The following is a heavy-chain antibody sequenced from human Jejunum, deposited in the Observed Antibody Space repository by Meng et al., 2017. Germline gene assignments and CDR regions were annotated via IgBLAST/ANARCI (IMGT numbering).Heavy chain of an antibody. D-gene: IGHD1-14*01. V-gene: IGHV3-74*01. CDR2: INSDGSGT. CDR1: GFSFSSYW. CDR3: ARDQDGAGPTVDY. Sequence: EVALGESGGGLVQPGGSLGLSCAASGFSFSSYWMHWVRQAPGKGLVWVSRINSDGSGTTYADSVKGRFTISRDNAKNTLYLQMNSLRVEDTAVYYCARDQDGAGPTVDYWGQGTLVTVSS. J-gene: IGHJ4*02.